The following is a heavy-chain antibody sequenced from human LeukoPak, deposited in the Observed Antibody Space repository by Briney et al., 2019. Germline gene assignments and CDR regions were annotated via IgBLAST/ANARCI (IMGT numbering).Heavy chain of an antibody. J-gene: IGHJ4*02. D-gene: IGHD2-21*01. Sequence: SETLSLTCTVSGGSISSSSYYWGWIRQPPGKGLEWIGSIYYSGSTYYNPSLKSRVTISVDTSKNQFSPKLSSVTAADTAVYYCAAGIAIEYYFDYWGQGTLVTVSS. CDR2: IYYSGST. CDR3: AAGIAIEYYFDY. V-gene: IGHV4-39*01. CDR1: GGSISSSSYY.